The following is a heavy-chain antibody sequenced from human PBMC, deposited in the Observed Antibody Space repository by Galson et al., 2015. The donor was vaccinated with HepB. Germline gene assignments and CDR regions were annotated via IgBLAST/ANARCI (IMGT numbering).Heavy chain of an antibody. J-gene: IGHJ6*03. CDR3: ARSARGDYSYYYMDV. V-gene: IGHV3-7*01. CDR2: IKEDGSET. Sequence: SLRLSCAASGFTFGSYWMSWVRQAPGKGLEWVADIKEDGSETHYVDSVKGRFTISRDNAKNSLYLQMNSLRVEDAAVYYCARSARGDYSYYYMDVWGKGTTVTVSS. D-gene: IGHD4-17*01. CDR1: GFTFGSYW.